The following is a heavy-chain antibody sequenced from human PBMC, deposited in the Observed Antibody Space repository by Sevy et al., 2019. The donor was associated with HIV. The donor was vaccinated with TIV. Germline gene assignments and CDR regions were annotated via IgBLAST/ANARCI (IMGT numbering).Heavy chain of an antibody. J-gene: IGHJ4*02. CDR1: GGSMSSYF. CDR2: IYYTGTT. Sequence: SETLSLTCTVSGGSMSSYFWSGSRQPPGKGLEWIGYIYYTGTTNYNPSLKSRLTMSLDTSTNRFSLKLTAVTAADTAVYYCARDSVLSPRVFDSWGQGTLVTVSS. V-gene: IGHV4-59*01. CDR3: ARDSVLSPRVFDS. D-gene: IGHD3-10*01.